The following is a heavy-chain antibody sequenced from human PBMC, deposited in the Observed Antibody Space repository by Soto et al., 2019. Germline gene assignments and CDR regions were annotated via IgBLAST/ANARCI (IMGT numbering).Heavy chain of an antibody. CDR2: ITRNSGHI. Sequence: EVQLVESGGALVQPGRSLRLSCVASGFNFDDSAMNWVRQVPGKGLEWVSGITRNSGHILYADSVKGRFTISRDNAKKSLYLELNSLRPEDTALYYCAKGRSSMIVVVMDYWGQGTPVTVSS. CDR3: AKGRSSMIVVVMDY. J-gene: IGHJ4*02. V-gene: IGHV3-9*01. D-gene: IGHD3-22*01. CDR1: GFNFDDSA.